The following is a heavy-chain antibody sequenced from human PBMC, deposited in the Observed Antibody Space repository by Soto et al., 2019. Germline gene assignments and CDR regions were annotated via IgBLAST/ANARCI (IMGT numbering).Heavy chain of an antibody. V-gene: IGHV2-5*01. CDR3: AHSHFEILTGPFDS. CDR1: GFSLTNTGDT. Sequence: GRTLVNPTHTLTLTCTFSGFSLTNTGDTVGWIGQPPGKALEWLALMYWHDDKRYNPSLRNRLTIAKDTSKNRVVLTLANVGPVDTATYFCAHSHFEILTGPFDSWGRGTLVTVSS. J-gene: IGHJ5*01. CDR2: MYWHDDK. D-gene: IGHD3-9*01.